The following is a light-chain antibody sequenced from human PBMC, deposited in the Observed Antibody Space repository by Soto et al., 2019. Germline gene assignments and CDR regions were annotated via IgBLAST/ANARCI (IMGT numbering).Light chain of an antibody. CDR1: QGIRNG. V-gene: IGKV1-17*01. Sequence: DIQMTQSPSSLSTSVGDRVTITCRASQGIRNGLGWYQQKPGKAPKRLIYAASTLQSGVPSRFSGSVSGTEFTLTISSLQPEDFATYYCLQHHSYPLTFGGGTKVEIK. CDR3: LQHHSYPLT. CDR2: AAS. J-gene: IGKJ4*01.